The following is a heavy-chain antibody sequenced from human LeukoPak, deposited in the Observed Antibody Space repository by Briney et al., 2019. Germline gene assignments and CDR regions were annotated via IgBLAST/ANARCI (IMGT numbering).Heavy chain of an antibody. V-gene: IGHV1-2*02. J-gene: IGHJ3*02. CDR1: GYTFTGYY. D-gene: IGHD6-13*01. Sequence: ASVKVSCKASGYTFTGYYIHWVRQAPGQGLEWMGWITPNSGGTNYAQKFQGRVTMTRDTSINTAYMELSRVRSDDTAVYYCARESSSWYNGAFDIWGQGTMVTVSS. CDR2: ITPNSGGT. CDR3: ARESSSWYNGAFDI.